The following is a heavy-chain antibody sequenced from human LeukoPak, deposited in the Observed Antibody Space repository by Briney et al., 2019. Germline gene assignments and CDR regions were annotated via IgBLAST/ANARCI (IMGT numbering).Heavy chain of an antibody. Sequence: SETLSLTCTVSGDFISSGDYYWSWIRQPPGKGLEWIGSIYYSGSTYYNPSLKSRVTISVDTSKNQFSLKLSSVTAADTAVYYCARLVSGSYWGPFDYWGQGTLVTVSS. CDR3: ARLVSGSYWGPFDY. CDR1: GDFISSGDYY. V-gene: IGHV4-39*01. D-gene: IGHD1-26*01. J-gene: IGHJ4*02. CDR2: IYYSGST.